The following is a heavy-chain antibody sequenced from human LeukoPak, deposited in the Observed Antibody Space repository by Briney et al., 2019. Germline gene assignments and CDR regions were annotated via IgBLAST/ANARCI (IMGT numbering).Heavy chain of an antibody. J-gene: IGHJ4*02. D-gene: IGHD4-17*01. CDR1: GGSISNSSYY. Sequence: TSETLSLTCTVSGGSISNSSYYWGWIRQPPGKGLEWIGSIYYSGSTYYNPSLKSRVTISVDTSKNQFSLKLSSVTAAGTAVYYCAREREGPYGYLDYWGQGTLVTVSS. CDR3: AREREGPYGYLDY. CDR2: IYYSGST. V-gene: IGHV4-39*07.